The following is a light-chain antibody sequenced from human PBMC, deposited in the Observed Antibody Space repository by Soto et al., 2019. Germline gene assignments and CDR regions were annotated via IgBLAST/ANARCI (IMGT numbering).Light chain of an antibody. CDR2: GAS. J-gene: IGKJ2*01. Sequence: DIQLTQAPSFLSASVGDTVTITCRASQDITYYLAWYQQKPGKPPNLLIYGASTLQSGVPSRFGGSGSGTEFTLTISSLQPEDFATYYCQQLDSYPRTFGQGTKLEIK. CDR3: QQLDSYPRT. CDR1: QDITYY. V-gene: IGKV1-9*01.